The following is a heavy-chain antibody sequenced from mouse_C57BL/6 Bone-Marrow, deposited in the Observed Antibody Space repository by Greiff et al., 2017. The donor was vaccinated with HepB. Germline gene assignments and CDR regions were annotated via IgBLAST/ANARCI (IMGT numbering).Heavy chain of an antibody. CDR2: IYPGGGYT. D-gene: IGHD1-1*01. V-gene: IGHV1-63*01. CDR3: ASWGYYYGSSYYFDY. CDR1: GYTFTNYW. Sequence: VQLQQSGAELVRPGTSVKMSCKASGYTFTNYWIGWAKQRPGHGLEWIGDIYPGGGYTNYNEKFKGKATLTADKSSSTAYMQFSSLTSEDSAIYYCASWGYYYGSSYYFDYWGQGTTLTVSS. J-gene: IGHJ2*01.